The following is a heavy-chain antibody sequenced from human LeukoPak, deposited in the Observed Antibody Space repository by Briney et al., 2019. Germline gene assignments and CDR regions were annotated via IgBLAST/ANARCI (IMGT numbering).Heavy chain of an antibody. J-gene: IGHJ4*02. Sequence: SETLSLTCAVYGGSFSAYYWGWIRQPPGKGLEWIREINESGRTNYNPSLKSRVTMTMDTSKDQFSLKLSSVTAADTAVYYCARAMTRDLFGLHYFDYWGQGTLVTVSS. V-gene: IGHV4-34*01. CDR1: GGSFSAYY. D-gene: IGHD3-16*01. CDR3: ARAMTRDLFGLHYFDY. CDR2: INESGRT.